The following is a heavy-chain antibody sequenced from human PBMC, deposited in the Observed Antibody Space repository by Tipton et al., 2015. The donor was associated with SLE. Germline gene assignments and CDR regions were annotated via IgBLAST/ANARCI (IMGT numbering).Heavy chain of an antibody. CDR1: GGSIGSFS. CDR3: ARGGLGSDLRGSIYFGS. J-gene: IGHJ4*02. Sequence: TLSLTCTVSGGSIGSFSWTWVRQPPGKGLEWMGYIYNSVPGNYNPSLKSRVTISVDTSKTHFSLRLNSVTAADTAVYFCARGGLGSDLRGSIYFGSWGQGTLVTVSS. V-gene: IGHV4-59*01. CDR2: IYNSVPG. D-gene: IGHD7-27*01.